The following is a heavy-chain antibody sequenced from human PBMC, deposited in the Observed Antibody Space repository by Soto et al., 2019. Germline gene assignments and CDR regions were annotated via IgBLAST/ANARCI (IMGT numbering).Heavy chain of an antibody. Sequence: PGESLKISCRGSGYIFTDYYIAWVRQMPGRGLELIGITYPGDSETRYSPSFRGQVTFSVEKSLRATFLQWSSLKASDTATYYCARQGNSWAALDLWGQGTRVTVSS. V-gene: IGHV5-51*01. J-gene: IGHJ5*02. D-gene: IGHD2-21*01. CDR1: GYIFTDYY. CDR2: TYPGDSET. CDR3: ARQGNSWAALDL.